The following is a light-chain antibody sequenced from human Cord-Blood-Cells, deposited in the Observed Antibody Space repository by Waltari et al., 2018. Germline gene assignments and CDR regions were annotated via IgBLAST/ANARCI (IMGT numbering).Light chain of an antibody. V-gene: IGLV3-1*01. CDR2: QDS. CDR3: QAWDGSAAV. J-gene: IGLJ2*01. Sequence: SYELTQPPSVSVSPGQTASITCSGAKSGEKYACWSQQKPGQSPVLVISQDSKRPSGIPERFSGSTSGNTATLTISRTQAMDEAEYYCQAWDGSAAVFGGVTKLAVL. CDR1: KSGEKY.